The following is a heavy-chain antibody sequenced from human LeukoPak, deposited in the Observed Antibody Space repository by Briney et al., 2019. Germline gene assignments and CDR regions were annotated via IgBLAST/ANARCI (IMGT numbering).Heavy chain of an antibody. CDR2: IYYTGNT. J-gene: IGHJ5*02. CDR3: AKSNAWDWFDP. V-gene: IGHV4-59*12. D-gene: IGHD4-11*01. Sequence: SETLSLTCTVSGGSISSYYWSWIRQPPGKGLEWIGEIYYTGNTNYNPSLKSRVTISVDKSNNQFSLNLSSVTAADTAVYYCAKSNAWDWFDPWGQGTLVTVSS. CDR1: GGSISSYY.